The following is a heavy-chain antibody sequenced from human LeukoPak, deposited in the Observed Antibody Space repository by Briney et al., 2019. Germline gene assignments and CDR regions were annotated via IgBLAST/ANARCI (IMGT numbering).Heavy chain of an antibody. CDR1: GFTFAEYT. V-gene: IGHV3-43*01. D-gene: IGHD3-10*01. CDR3: ARGGSGRSHRDAFDI. Sequence: GGSLRLSCAASGFTFAEYTMHWVRQAPGKGLEWVSLISWNGARIHYGDSVKGRFTISRDNSKNTLYLQMNSLRAEDTAVYYCARGGSGRSHRDAFDIWGQGTMVTVSS. CDR2: ISWNGARI. J-gene: IGHJ3*02.